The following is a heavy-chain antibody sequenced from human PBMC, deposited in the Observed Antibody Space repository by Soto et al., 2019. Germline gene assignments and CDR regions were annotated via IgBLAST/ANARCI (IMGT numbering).Heavy chain of an antibody. CDR2: INPSGGST. J-gene: IGHJ5*02. V-gene: IGHV1-46*01. Sequence: GASVKVSCKASGYTFTSYYMHWVRQAPGQGLEWMGIINPSGGSTSYAQKFQGRVTMTRDTSTSTVYMELSSLRSEDTAVYYCARERIRPSSSIRGSWFDPWGQGTLVTVSS. CDR1: GYTFTSYY. CDR3: ARERIRPSSSIRGSWFDP. D-gene: IGHD6-6*01.